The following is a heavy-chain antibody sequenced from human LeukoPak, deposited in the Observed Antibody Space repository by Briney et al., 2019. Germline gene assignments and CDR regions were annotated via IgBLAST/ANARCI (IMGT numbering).Heavy chain of an antibody. D-gene: IGHD6-13*01. CDR3: ARQAYSSSWYYFDY. V-gene: IGHV4-30-2*01. J-gene: IGHJ4*02. CDR1: GGSISSGGYY. CDR2: IYRSGST. Sequence: PSETLSLTCTVSGGSISSGGYYWSWIRQPPGKGLEWIGYIYRSGSTYYNPSLKSRVTISVDTSKNQFSLKLSSVTAADTAVYYCARQAYSSSWYYFDYWGQGTLVTVSS.